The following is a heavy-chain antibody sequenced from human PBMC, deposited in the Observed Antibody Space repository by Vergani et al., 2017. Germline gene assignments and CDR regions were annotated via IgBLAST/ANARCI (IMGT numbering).Heavy chain of an antibody. D-gene: IGHD2-15*01. Sequence: QVHLVESGGGVFQPGRSLRLSCVVSGFTSSYYGMYWVRQAPGKGLEWVAVISYDGTQKYYADSVKGRFTISRDNSKRTRYLQMNSLRTEDTAVYFCATKSCGTPVCQIGYFREWGQGTLVTVSS. J-gene: IGHJ1*01. CDR2: ISYDGTQK. V-gene: IGHV3-30*03. CDR3: ATKSCGTPVCQIGYFRE. CDR1: GFTSSYYG.